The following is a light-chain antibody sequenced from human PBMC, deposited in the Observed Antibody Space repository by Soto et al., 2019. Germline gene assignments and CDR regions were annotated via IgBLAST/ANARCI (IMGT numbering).Light chain of an antibody. CDR2: DVS. CDR1: SSDVGGYNY. J-gene: IGLJ2*01. Sequence: QSALTQPASVSGSPGQSITISCTGTSSDVGGYNYVSWYQQHPGQAPKLMIYDVSNQPLGVSHRFSGSKSGNRASLTISGLEDEDEADYYCSSYTSSSTLVVFGGGTKLTVL. V-gene: IGLV2-14*01. CDR3: SSYTSSSTLVV.